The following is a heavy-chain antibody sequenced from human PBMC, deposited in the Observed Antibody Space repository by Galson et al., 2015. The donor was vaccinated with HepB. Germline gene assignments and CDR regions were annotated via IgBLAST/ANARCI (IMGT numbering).Heavy chain of an antibody. Sequence: SLRLSCAASGFTFDDYAMHWVRQAPGKGLEWVSGISWNSGSIGYADSVKGRFTISRDNAKNSLYLQMNSLRAEDTALYYCAKDIKGSSSFYYFDYWGQGTLVTVSS. D-gene: IGHD6-6*01. J-gene: IGHJ4*02. CDR1: GFTFDDYA. CDR2: ISWNSGSI. V-gene: IGHV3-9*01. CDR3: AKDIKGSSSFYYFDY.